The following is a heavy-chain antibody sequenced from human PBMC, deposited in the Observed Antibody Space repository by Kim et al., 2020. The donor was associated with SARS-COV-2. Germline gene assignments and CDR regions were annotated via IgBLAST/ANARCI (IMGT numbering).Heavy chain of an antibody. CDR1: GFTFNNYA. D-gene: IGHD2-2*01. CDR3: AKHRSWTIYAYDAFDI. J-gene: IGHJ3*02. V-gene: IGHV3-23*01. CDR2: ISGGGGDT. Sequence: GGSLRLSCAASGFTFNNYAMTWVRQAPGKGLEWVSTISGGGGDTYYADSMKGRFALSRDNSKHMMSLQMNSLRAEDTAIYYCAKHRSWTIYAYDAFDIWGQETIVTVSS.